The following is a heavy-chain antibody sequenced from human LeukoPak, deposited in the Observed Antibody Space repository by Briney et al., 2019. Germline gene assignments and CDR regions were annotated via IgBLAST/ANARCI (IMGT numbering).Heavy chain of an antibody. CDR3: ARVIRAAPGKGYFDY. J-gene: IGHJ4*02. CDR2: ISGNGGST. V-gene: IGHV3-23*01. Sequence: GGSLRLSCATSGFIFSTYALSWVRQAPGKGLEWASSISGNGGSTYHADSVKGRFTISRDSSKNTLYLQMNSLRAEDTAIYYCARVIRAAPGKGYFDYWGQGTLVTVSS. D-gene: IGHD6-13*01. CDR1: GFIFSTYA.